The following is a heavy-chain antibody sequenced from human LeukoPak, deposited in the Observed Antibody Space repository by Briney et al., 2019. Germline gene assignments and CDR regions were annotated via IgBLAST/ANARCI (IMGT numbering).Heavy chain of an antibody. CDR3: ASLFRRELYFYY. D-gene: IGHD1-26*01. Sequence: SETLSLTCTVSGGSISSGDYYWSWIRQPPGKGLEWIGYIYYSGSTYYNPSPKSRVTISVDTSKNQFSLKLSSVTAAYTAVYHCASLFRRELYFYYWCQGTLIIVSS. CDR1: GGSISSGDYY. CDR2: IYYSGST. J-gene: IGHJ4*02. V-gene: IGHV4-30-4*08.